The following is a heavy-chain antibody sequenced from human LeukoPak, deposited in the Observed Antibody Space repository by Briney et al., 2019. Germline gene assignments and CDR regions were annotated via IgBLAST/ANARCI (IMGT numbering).Heavy chain of an antibody. CDR1: GFSFSVYE. D-gene: IGHD3-16*01. J-gene: IGHJ4*02. V-gene: IGHV3-48*03. Sequence: GGSLRLSCAASGFSFSVYEMNWVRQAPGKGLEWVSYITGSSDAIYYADSVKGRFTISRDSAKNILYLQMNSLRADDTGVYYCAREGVTGDGDHFDYWGQGTLVTVSS. CDR2: ITGSSDAI. CDR3: AREGVTGDGDHFDY.